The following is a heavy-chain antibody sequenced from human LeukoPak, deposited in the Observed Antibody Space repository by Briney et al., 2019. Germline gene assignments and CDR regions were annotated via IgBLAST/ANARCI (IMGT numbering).Heavy chain of an antibody. CDR3: ARVRSGYDYYYDMDV. D-gene: IGHD1-26*01. CDR2: MNPNNGYT. V-gene: IGHV1-8*01. J-gene: IGHJ6*02. CDR1: GYTFATYD. Sequence: ASVKVSCKASGYTFATYDINWVRQATGQGLEWMGWMNPNNGYTGCAQKFQGRVTMTRNTPISKAYMELRSLRSEDTAVYYCARVRSGYDYYYDMDVWGQGTTVTVSS.